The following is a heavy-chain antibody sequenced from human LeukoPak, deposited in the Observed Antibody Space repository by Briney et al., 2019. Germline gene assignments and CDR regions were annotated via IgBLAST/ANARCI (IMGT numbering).Heavy chain of an antibody. Sequence: GGSLRLSCAASGFTFDDYGMSWVRQGPGKGLEWVSSINWNGGSTGHADSVKGRFTISRDNAKNSLYLQMNSLRAEDTALYYCARDRGSGWYEDLDYWGQGTLVTVSS. CDR3: ARDRGSGWYEDLDY. D-gene: IGHD6-19*01. CDR2: INWNGGST. CDR1: GFTFDDYG. J-gene: IGHJ4*02. V-gene: IGHV3-20*04.